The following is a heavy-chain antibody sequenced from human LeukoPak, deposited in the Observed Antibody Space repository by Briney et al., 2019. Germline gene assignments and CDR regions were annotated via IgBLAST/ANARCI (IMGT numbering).Heavy chain of an antibody. D-gene: IGHD4-17*01. V-gene: IGHV4-30-2*01. Sequence: SETLSLTCAVSGASISSGGYSWSWIRQPPGKGLEWIGYIYHSGSTYYNPSLKSRVTISVDRSKNQFSLKLSSVTAADTAVYYCAGSNYGDYMGPYYYYGMDVWGQGTTVTVSS. CDR3: AGSNYGDYMGPYYYYGMDV. J-gene: IGHJ6*02. CDR2: IYHSGST. CDR1: GASISSGGYS.